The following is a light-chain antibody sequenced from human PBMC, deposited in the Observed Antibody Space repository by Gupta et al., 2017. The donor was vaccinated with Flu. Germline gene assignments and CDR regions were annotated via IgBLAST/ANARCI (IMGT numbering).Light chain of an antibody. J-gene: IGLJ2*01. CDR3: SSYTSSSTVV. CDR1: SSDVGGYNY. Sequence: QSALTQPASVSGSPGQSITISCTRTSSDVGGYNYVHWYQQHPGRAPHLMLYEVSNRPYGVFNRVSGSKSGPTASLTISRLQSEADAYYYSSSYTSSSTVVFGGGTKLTVL. V-gene: IGLV2-14*01. CDR2: EVS.